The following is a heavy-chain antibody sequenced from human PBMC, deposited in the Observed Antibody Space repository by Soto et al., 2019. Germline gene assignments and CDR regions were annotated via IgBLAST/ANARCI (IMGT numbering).Heavy chain of an antibody. CDR2: IKSSGST. J-gene: IGHJ4*02. Sequence: QLQLQESGPGLVRPSETLSLICTVSGGSITRNDQYWGWIRQSPGKGLEWIGNIKSSGSTNYNLSLKSRVSMSVETSTNQFSLKMNSVTAADTAVYYCARLGSSGWYQGSYFDYWGQGTLVTVSS. CDR3: ARLGSSGWYQGSYFDY. CDR1: GGSITRNDQY. V-gene: IGHV4-39*01. D-gene: IGHD6-19*01.